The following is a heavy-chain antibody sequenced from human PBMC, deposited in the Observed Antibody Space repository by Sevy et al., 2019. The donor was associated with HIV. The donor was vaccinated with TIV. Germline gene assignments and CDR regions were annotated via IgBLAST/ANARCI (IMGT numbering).Heavy chain of an antibody. Sequence: GGSLRLSCAASGFTLDDYAMHWVRQAPGKGLDGVSGISGISGSMAYADSGKGRFTNSRDNAKNSLYLQMNSLRAEDTALYYCAKDRGYCSGGSCYPVFGSRDYYYYGMDVWGQGTTVTVSS. CDR3: AKDRGYCSGGSCYPVFGSRDYYYYGMDV. V-gene: IGHV3-9*01. J-gene: IGHJ6*02. CDR1: GFTLDDYA. D-gene: IGHD2-15*01. CDR2: ISGISGSM.